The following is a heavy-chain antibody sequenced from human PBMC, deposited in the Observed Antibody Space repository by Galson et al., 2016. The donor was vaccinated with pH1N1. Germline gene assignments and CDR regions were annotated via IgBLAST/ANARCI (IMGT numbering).Heavy chain of an antibody. CDR3: VRAVGAMEAY. Sequence: SLRLSCAGSGFTFSSYWMHWVRQAPGKGLEWVANIKQDGSDKYYVDSVKGRFTISRDNAKNSLYLQMNSLRAEDTAVYYCVRAVGAMEAYWGQGTLVTVPS. V-gene: IGHV3-7*01. CDR2: IKQDGSDK. CDR1: GFTFSSYW. D-gene: IGHD2-15*01. J-gene: IGHJ4*02.